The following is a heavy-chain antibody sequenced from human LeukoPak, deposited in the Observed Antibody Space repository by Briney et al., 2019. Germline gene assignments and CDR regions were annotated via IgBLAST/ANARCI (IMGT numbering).Heavy chain of an antibody. V-gene: IGHV3-48*04. D-gene: IGHD3-9*01. CDR2: IRSSSSTI. Sequence: GGSLRLSCAASGFTFSSYSMNWVRQAPGKGLEWVSYIRSSSSTIYYADSVKGRFTISRDNAKNSLFLQMNSLRADDTAVYSCARVLLGMSAFDLWGQGTMVSVSS. J-gene: IGHJ3*01. CDR3: ARVLLGMSAFDL. CDR1: GFTFSSYS.